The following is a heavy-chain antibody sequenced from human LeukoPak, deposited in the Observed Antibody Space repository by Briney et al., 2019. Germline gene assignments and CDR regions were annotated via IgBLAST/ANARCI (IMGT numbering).Heavy chain of an antibody. CDR2: VRGSGGNT. CDR1: GFTFSFYA. Sequence: GGSLRLSCAGSGFTFSFYAMNWVRQAPGKGLEWVSSVRGSGGNTYYADSVKGRFSISRDNSKNTLYLQMNSLRDEDAAVYYCAKDSGGGVNATFFDYWGQGTLVTVSS. J-gene: IGHJ4*02. D-gene: IGHD3-16*01. CDR3: AKDSGGGVNATFFDY. V-gene: IGHV3-23*01.